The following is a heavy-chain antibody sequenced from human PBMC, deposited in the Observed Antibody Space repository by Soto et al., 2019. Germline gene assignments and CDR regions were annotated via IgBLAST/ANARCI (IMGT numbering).Heavy chain of an antibody. J-gene: IGHJ4*02. D-gene: IGHD6-6*01. CDR3: ARVLAARPGKYYFDY. CDR1: GGSVRSGSYY. V-gene: IGHV4-61*01. Sequence: SETLSLTCTVSGGSVRSGSYYWSWIRQPPGKGLEWIGYIYYSGSTNYNPSLKSGVTISVDTSKNQFSLKLSSVTAADTAVYYCARVLAARPGKYYFDYWGQGTLVTVSS. CDR2: IYYSGST.